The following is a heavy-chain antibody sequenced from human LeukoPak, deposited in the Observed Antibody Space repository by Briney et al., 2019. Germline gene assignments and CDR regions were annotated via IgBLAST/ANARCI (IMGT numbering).Heavy chain of an antibody. CDR1: GESFSGYY. V-gene: IGHV4-34*01. CDR2: INHSGST. D-gene: IGHD5-18*01. Sequence: SETLSLTCAVYGESFSGYYWSWIRQPPGKGLEWIGEINHSGSTNYNPSLKSRVTISVDTSKNQFSLKLSSVTAADTAVYYCARSKDTAIHMDVWGKGTTVTVSS. CDR3: ARSKDTAIHMDV. J-gene: IGHJ6*03.